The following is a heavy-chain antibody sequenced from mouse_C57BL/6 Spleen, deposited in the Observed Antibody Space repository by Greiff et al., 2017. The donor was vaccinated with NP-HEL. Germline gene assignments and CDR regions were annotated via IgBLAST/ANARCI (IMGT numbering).Heavy chain of an antibody. D-gene: IGHD1-1*02. Sequence: EVKLMESEGGLVQPGRSMKLSCTASGFTFSDYYMAWVRQVPEKGLEWVANINYDGSSTYYLDSLKSRFIISRDNAKNILYLQMSSLKSEDTATYYCAREGGPYGPWFAYWGQGTLVTVSA. J-gene: IGHJ3*01. CDR2: INYDGSST. V-gene: IGHV5-16*01. CDR3: AREGGPYGPWFAY. CDR1: GFTFSDYY.